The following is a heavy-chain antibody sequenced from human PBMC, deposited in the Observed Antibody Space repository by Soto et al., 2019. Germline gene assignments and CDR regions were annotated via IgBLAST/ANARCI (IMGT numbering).Heavy chain of an antibody. CDR2: INSDGSST. J-gene: IGHJ4*02. CDR3: ARVLAAAGTPDPDY. D-gene: IGHD6-13*01. CDR1: GFTFRSYW. V-gene: IGHV3-74*01. Sequence: SLRISCAASGFTFRSYWMHWVRQATGKGLVWVSRINSDGSSTSYADSVKGRFTISRDNAKNTLYLQMNSLRAEDTAVYYCARVLAAAGTPDPDYWGQGTLVTVSS.